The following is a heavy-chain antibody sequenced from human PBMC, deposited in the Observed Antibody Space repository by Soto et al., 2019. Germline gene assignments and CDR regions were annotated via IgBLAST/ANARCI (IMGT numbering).Heavy chain of an antibody. CDR2: INHSGST. V-gene: IGHV4-34*01. CDR1: GGSFSGYY. D-gene: IGHD6-19*01. CDR3: ARVGSGWYDY. J-gene: IGHJ4*02. Sequence: SETLSLTCAVYGGSFSGYYWSWIRQPPGKGLEWIGEINHSGSTNYNPSLKSRVTISVDTFKNQFSLKLSSVTAADTAVYYCARVGSGWYDYWGQGTLVTVSS.